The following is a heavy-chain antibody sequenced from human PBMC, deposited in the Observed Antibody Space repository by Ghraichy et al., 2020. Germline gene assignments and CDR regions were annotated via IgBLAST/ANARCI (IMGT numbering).Heavy chain of an antibody. D-gene: IGHD4-23*01. Sequence: GESLNISCVGSGFTISSYSMNWVRQSQGKGLEWVSYFTSSGRTIFYADSVKGRFTISRDNAQNSLYLQMNSLRDEDTAVYYCARGSTVVRFFYYDGMDVWGQGTTVTVSS. J-gene: IGHJ6*02. CDR1: GFTISSYS. V-gene: IGHV3-48*02. CDR2: FTSSGRTI. CDR3: ARGSTVVRFFYYDGMDV.